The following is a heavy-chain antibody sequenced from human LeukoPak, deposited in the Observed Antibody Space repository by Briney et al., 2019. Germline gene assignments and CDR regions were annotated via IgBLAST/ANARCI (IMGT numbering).Heavy chain of an antibody. CDR2: IYTSGST. CDR1: GGSISSYY. Sequence: KPSETLSLTCTVSGGSISSYYWSWIRQPAGKGLEWIGRIYTSGSTNYNPSLKSRVTMSVGTSKNQFSLKLSSVTAADTAVYYCARDAPTHPRWKVAAAGTHGMDVWGQGTTVTVSS. V-gene: IGHV4-4*07. CDR3: ARDAPTHPRWKVAAAGTHGMDV. D-gene: IGHD6-13*01. J-gene: IGHJ6*02.